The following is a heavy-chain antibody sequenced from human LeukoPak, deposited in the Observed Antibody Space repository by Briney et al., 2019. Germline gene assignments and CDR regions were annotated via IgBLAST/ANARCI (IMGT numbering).Heavy chain of an antibody. V-gene: IGHV4-34*01. CDR1: GGSFSGYY. Sequence: SETLSLTCAVYGGSFSGYYWSWIRQPPGKGLEWIGEINHSGSTNYNPSLKSRVTISVDTSKNQFSLKLSSVTAADTAVYYCARSAAIRPFDYCGQGTLVTVSS. CDR3: ARSAAIRPFDY. D-gene: IGHD2-2*02. CDR2: INHSGST. J-gene: IGHJ4*02.